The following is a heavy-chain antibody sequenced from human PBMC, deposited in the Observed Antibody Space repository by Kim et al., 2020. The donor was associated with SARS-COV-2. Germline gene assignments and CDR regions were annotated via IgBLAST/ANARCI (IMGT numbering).Heavy chain of an antibody. J-gene: IGHJ6*03. CDR1: GFTFSDYY. Sequence: GGSLRLSCAASGFTFSDYYMSWIRQAPGKGLEWVSYISSSGSTIYYAYSVKGRFTISRDNAKNSLYLQMNRLRAADTAVYYCARVGGAPGSRYYYNYMDVWGKGTTVTVSS. D-gene: IGHD3-10*01. V-gene: IGHV3-11*01. CDR3: ARVGGAPGSRYYYNYMDV. CDR2: ISSSGSTI.